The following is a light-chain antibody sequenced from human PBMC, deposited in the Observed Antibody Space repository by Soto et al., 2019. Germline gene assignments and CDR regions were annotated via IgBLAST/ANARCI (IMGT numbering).Light chain of an antibody. V-gene: IGKV3-20*01. CDR2: GTS. CDR3: QQYGSSPRT. CDR1: QNVGSRY. Sequence: EIALTQSPGTLSLSPGERATLSCRASQNVGSRYLAWYQQKPGQAPRLLIYGTSNRATGIPDRFRGRGSGTDFSLTISSLEPGDLAVYYCQQYGSSPRTFGQGTKVEIK. J-gene: IGKJ1*01.